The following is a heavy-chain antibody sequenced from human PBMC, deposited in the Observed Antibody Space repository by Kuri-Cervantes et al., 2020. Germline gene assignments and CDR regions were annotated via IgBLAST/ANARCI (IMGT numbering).Heavy chain of an antibody. D-gene: IGHD2-21*02. CDR1: GFTFSSYW. CDR2: IYSGGST. V-gene: IGHV3-53*01. CDR3: ARAGDWDAFDI. Sequence: GGSLRLSCAASGFTFSSYWMSWVRQVPGKGLEWVSVIYSGGSTYYADSVKGRFTISRDNSKNTLYLQMNSLRAEDTAVYYCARAGDWDAFDIWGQGTMVTVSS. J-gene: IGHJ3*02.